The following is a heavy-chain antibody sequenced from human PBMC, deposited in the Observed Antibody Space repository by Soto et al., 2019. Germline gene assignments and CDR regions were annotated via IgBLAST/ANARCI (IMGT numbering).Heavy chain of an antibody. CDR2: IYHSGST. V-gene: IGHV4-4*02. CDR3: ARELADFWSGYLPYYGMDV. CDR1: GGSISSSNW. Sequence: SETLSLTCAVSGGSISSSNWWSWVRQPPGKGLEWIGEIYHSGSTNYNPSLKSRATISVDKSKNQFSLKLSSVTAADTAVYYCARELADFWSGYLPYYGMDVWGQGTTVTVSS. J-gene: IGHJ6*02. D-gene: IGHD3-3*01.